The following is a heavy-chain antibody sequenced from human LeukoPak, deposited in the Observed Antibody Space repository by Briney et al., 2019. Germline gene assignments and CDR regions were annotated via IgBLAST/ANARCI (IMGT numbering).Heavy chain of an antibody. Sequence: GGSLRLSCEGSGFTFANHAMTWVRQAPGKGLEWVAVISYDGSNKYYADSVKGRLTISRDNSKNTLYLQMNSLRAEDTAVYYCAKSGYRAGPFDYWGQGTLVTVSS. CDR1: GFTFANHA. J-gene: IGHJ4*02. CDR2: ISYDGSNK. V-gene: IGHV3-30*18. CDR3: AKSGYRAGPFDY. D-gene: IGHD5-18*01.